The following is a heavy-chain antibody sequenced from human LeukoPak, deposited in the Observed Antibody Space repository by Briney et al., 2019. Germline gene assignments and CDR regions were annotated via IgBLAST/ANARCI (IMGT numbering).Heavy chain of an antibody. J-gene: IGHJ4*02. D-gene: IGHD2-15*01. CDR3: AKQLGYCSDGSCYFPY. CDR1: GFPFSSYG. CDR2: ISHDGSNK. V-gene: IGHV3-30*18. Sequence: GRSLRLSCAASGFPFSSYGMHWVRQAPGKGPEWVAVISHDGSNKYYEDSVKGRFTISRDNSKSTLCLQMNSLRAEDTAVYYCAKQLGYCSDGSCYFPYWGQGTLVTVSS.